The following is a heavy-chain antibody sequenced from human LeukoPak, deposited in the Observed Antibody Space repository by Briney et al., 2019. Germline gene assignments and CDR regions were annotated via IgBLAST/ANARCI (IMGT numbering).Heavy chain of an antibody. V-gene: IGHV3-33*01. D-gene: IGHD3-22*01. CDR2: IWYDGSNE. Sequence: GGSLKLSCAASGFTFSSYGMHWVSQAPGKGLEWVAVIWYDGSNEYFADSVKGRFTISRDNSKNTLYLQMNSLRAEDTAVYYCARDGVRSGYHEGPDYWGQGTLVTVSS. CDR3: ARDGVRSGYHEGPDY. CDR1: GFTFSSYG. J-gene: IGHJ4*02.